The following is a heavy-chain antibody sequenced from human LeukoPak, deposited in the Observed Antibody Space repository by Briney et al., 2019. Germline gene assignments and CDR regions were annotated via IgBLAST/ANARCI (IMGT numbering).Heavy chain of an antibody. J-gene: IGHJ5*02. Sequence: SETLSLTCTVSGGSISSSSYYWGWIRQPPGKGLEWIGYIYYSGSTNYNPSLKSRVTISVDASKNQFSLKMNSVTAADTAVYYCARGESSASSWFDPWGQGTLVTVSS. CDR1: GGSISSSSYY. D-gene: IGHD3-22*01. V-gene: IGHV4-61*05. CDR3: ARGESSASSWFDP. CDR2: IYYSGST.